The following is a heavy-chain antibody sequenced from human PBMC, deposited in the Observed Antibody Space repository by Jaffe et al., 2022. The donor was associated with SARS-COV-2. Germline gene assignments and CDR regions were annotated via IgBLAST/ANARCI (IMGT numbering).Heavy chain of an antibody. CDR2: IDWDDDK. J-gene: IGHJ3*02. V-gene: IGHV2-70*01. D-gene: IGHD6-13*01. Sequence: QVTLRESGPALVKPTQTLTLTCTFSGFSLSTSGMCVSWIRQPPGKALEWLALIDWDDDKYYSTSLKTRLTISKDTSKNQVVLTMTNMDPVDTATYYCARINYSSSWYSFSAFDIWGQGTMVTVSS. CDR1: GFSLSTSGMC. CDR3: ARINYSSSWYSFSAFDI.